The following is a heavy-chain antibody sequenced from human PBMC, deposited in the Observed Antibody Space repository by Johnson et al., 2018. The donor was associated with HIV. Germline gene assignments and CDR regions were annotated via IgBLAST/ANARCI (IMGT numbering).Heavy chain of an antibody. CDR2: ISGSGGST. Sequence: VQLVESGGGLAQPGGALRLSCAASGFTFSSYAMSWVRQAPGKGLEWVSGISGSGGSTYYADSVRGRVTISRDNSKNTRYLQMNSLRAEDTALYYCARAHYGSGSLDIWGQGTMVTVSS. J-gene: IGHJ3*02. D-gene: IGHD3-10*01. CDR1: GFTFSSYA. V-gene: IGHV3-23*04. CDR3: ARAHYGSGSLDI.